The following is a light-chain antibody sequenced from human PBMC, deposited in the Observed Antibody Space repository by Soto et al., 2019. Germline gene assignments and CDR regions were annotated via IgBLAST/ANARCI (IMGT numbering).Light chain of an antibody. CDR1: SSDVGGYNY. J-gene: IGLJ3*02. V-gene: IGLV2-14*03. CDR2: DVS. Sequence: QSVLTQPASVSGSPGQSITISCTGTSSDVGGYNYVSWYQHHPGKAPKLMIYDVSNRPSGVSDRFSGSKSGNTASLTISGLQAEDEADYFCTSYPISSISWVFGGGTQLTVL. CDR3: TSYPISSISWV.